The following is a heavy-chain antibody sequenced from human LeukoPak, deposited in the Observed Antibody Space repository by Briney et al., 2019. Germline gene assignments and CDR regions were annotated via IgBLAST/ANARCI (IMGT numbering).Heavy chain of an antibody. V-gene: IGHV3-23*01. CDR3: AKARSGFTYGFDY. CDR2: ISGSGGNT. CDR1: GFTFSSYA. Sequence: GGSLRLSCAASGFTFSSYAMSWVRQAPGKGLEWVSTISGSGGNTYYADSVKGRFTISGDNSKNTLLLQMNSLRAEDTAVYYCAKARSGFTYGFDYWGQGTLVTVSS. D-gene: IGHD5-18*01. J-gene: IGHJ4*02.